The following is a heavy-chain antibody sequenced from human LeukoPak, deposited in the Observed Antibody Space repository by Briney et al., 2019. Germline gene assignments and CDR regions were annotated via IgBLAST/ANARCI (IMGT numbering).Heavy chain of an antibody. CDR2: INSDGYST. D-gene: IGHD2-2*01. J-gene: IGHJ4*02. Sequence: PGGSLRLSCAASGFTVINNYISWVRQAPGKGLVWVSRINSDGYSTAYADSVKGRFTISRDNAKNTLYLQMNSLRAEDTAVYYCVRLVAVPDAYFDYWGQGTLVTVSS. CDR3: VRLVAVPDAYFDY. CDR1: GFTVINNY. V-gene: IGHV3-74*01.